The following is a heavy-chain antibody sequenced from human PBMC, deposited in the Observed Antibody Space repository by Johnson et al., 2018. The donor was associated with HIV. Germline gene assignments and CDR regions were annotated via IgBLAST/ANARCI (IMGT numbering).Heavy chain of an antibody. CDR3: ARVREWEGGEVGDAFDI. CDR2: ISSSGSPI. CDR1: GFTFSSYW. Sequence: QVQLVESGGGLVKPGGSLRLSCAASGFTFSSYWMSWIRQAPGKGLEWISYISSSGSPIYYADSLKGRFTISRDNAKNSLYLQMNSLRAEDTAVYYCARVREWEGGEVGDAFDIWGQGTMVTVSS. V-gene: IGHV3-11*01. D-gene: IGHD1-26*01. J-gene: IGHJ3*02.